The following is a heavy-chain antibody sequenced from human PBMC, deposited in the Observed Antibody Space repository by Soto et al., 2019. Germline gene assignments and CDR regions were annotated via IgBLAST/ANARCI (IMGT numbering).Heavy chain of an antibody. D-gene: IGHD3-22*01. J-gene: IGHJ4*02. V-gene: IGHV1-24*01. CDR3: ATGPYYYDSSGYYRPPQFDY. Sequence: GASVKVSCKVSGYTLTELSMHWVRQAPGKGLEWMGGFDPEESETVYAQKLQGRVTMTEDTSTDTAYMELSSLRFEDTAVYYCATGPYYYDSSGYYRPPQFDYWGQGTLVTVSS. CDR1: GYTLTELS. CDR2: FDPEESET.